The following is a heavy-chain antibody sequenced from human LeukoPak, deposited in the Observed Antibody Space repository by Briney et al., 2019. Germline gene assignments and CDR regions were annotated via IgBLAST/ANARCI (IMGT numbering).Heavy chain of an antibody. Sequence: GGSLRLSCAASGFTFSSYSMNWVRQAPGKGLAWVSSISSSSSYIYYADSVKGRFTISRDNAKNSLYLQMNSLRAEDTAVYYCARRGRGALDYYFDYWGQGTLVTVSS. D-gene: IGHD3-10*01. CDR1: GFTFSSYS. V-gene: IGHV3-21*01. J-gene: IGHJ4*02. CDR2: ISSSSSYI. CDR3: ARRGRGALDYYFDY.